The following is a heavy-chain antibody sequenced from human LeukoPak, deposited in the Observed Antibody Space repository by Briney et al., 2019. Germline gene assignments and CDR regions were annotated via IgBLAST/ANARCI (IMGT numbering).Heavy chain of an antibody. V-gene: IGHV3-30*18. D-gene: IGHD4-11*01. CDR2: ISDDGRRK. Sequence: PGGSLRLSCAASGFSFISYGMHWVRQAPGKGLEWVGVISDDGRRKDYADSVKGLFAISRDNSKDTLYLQMNSLRAEDTAVYYCAKRPSDYSDYVSYFDYWGQGTLVTVSS. CDR1: GFSFISYG. J-gene: IGHJ4*02. CDR3: AKRPSDYSDYVSYFDY.